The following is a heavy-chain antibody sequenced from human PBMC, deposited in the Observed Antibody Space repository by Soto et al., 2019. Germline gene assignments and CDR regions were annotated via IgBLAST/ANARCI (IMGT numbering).Heavy chain of an antibody. J-gene: IGHJ4*02. CDR3: ARDLYYYDSSGYLDY. CDR2: ISSSSSYI. CDR1: GFTFSSYS. D-gene: IGHD3-22*01. V-gene: IGHV3-21*01. Sequence: VGSLRLSCAASGFTFSSYSMNWVRQAPGKGLEWVSSISSSSSYIYYADSVKGRFTISRDNAKNSLYLQMNSLRAEDTAVYYCARDLYYYDSSGYLDYWGQGTLVTVSS.